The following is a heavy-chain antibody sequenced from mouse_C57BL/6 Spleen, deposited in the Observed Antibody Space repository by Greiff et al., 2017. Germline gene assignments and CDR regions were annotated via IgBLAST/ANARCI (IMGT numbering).Heavy chain of an antibody. CDR3: ARGEVTGYFDY. J-gene: IGHJ2*01. Sequence: VQLQQPGAELVRPGSSVKLSCKASGYTFTSYWMHWVKQRPIQGLEWIGNIDPSDSDTHYNQKFKDKATLTVDKSSSTAYMQLSSLTSEDSAVYYCARGEVTGYFDYWGQGTTLTVSS. CDR2: IDPSDSDT. CDR1: GYTFTSYW. V-gene: IGHV1-52*01. D-gene: IGHD2-2*01.